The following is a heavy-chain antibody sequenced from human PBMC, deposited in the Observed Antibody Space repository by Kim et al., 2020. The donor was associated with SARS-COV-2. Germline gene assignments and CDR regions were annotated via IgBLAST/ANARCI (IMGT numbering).Heavy chain of an antibody. CDR3: ARHAIGESLNWFDP. CDR2: IYYSGST. J-gene: IGHJ5*02. Sequence: SETLSLTCTVSGGSISYSYWSWIRQPPGKGLEWIGYIYYSGSTKYNPSLKSRVTISVDTSKNQFSLKLSSVTAADTAVYYCARHAIGESLNWFDPWGQAT. D-gene: IGHD3-10*01. V-gene: IGHV4-59*08. CDR1: GGSISYSY.